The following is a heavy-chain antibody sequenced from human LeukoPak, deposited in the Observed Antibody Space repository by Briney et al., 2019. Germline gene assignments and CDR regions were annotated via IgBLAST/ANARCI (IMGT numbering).Heavy chain of an antibody. V-gene: IGHV1-69*05. J-gene: IGHJ5*02. CDR3: ARGYYDSSGLVPWFDP. CDR2: IIPIFGTA. Sequence: SVKVSCKASGGTFSSYAISWVRQAPGQGLEWMGGIIPIFGTANYAQKFQGRVTITTDKSTSTAYMELSSLRSEDTAVYYCARGYYDSSGLVPWFDPWGQGTLVTVSS. CDR1: GGTFSSYA. D-gene: IGHD3-22*01.